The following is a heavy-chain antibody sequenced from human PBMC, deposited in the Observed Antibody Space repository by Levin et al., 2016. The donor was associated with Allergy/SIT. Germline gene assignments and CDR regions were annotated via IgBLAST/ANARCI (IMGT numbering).Heavy chain of an antibody. Sequence: GESLKISCAASGFTFSAYTMTWVRQSPGKGLQWVSSITSTSRYIYEADSAKGRFTISRDNANNSVYLQMNSLRVDDTAIYYCARSSLGDSGFDYWGRGTLVTVSS. D-gene: IGHD5-12*01. CDR3: ARSSLGDSGFDY. V-gene: IGHV3-21*01. CDR1: GFTFSAYT. CDR2: ITSTSRYI. J-gene: IGHJ4*02.